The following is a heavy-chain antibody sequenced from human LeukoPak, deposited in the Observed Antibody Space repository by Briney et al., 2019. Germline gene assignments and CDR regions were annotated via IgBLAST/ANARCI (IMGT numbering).Heavy chain of an antibody. D-gene: IGHD4-23*01. Sequence: SVKVSCKASGGIFSSYAISWVRQAPGQGLEWMGGIIPIFGTANYAQKFQGRVTITADESTSTAYMELSSLRSEDTAVYYCARVQGPFGGFYYYYMDVWGKGTTVTVSS. CDR3: ARVQGPFGGFYYYYMDV. CDR2: IIPIFGTA. V-gene: IGHV1-69*13. CDR1: GGIFSSYA. J-gene: IGHJ6*03.